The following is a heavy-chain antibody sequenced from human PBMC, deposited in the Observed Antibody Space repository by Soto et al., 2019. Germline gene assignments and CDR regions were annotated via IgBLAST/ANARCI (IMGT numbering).Heavy chain of an antibody. J-gene: IGHJ5*02. CDR1: GYVFTGLY. D-gene: IGHD2-15*01. CDR2: IFPNSGAT. Sequence: ASVKVSCKASGYVFTGLYLHWVRQAPGQGLEWMGWIFPNSGATNYAQKFQGRVTLTRDTSLSTGYMDLTRLTSDDTAVYYCARGRSLKWNWFDRWGQGTLVTVS. V-gene: IGHV1-2*02. CDR3: ARGRSLKWNWFDR.